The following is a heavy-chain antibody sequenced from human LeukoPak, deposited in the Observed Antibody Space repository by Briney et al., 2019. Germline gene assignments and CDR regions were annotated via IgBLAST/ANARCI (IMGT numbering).Heavy chain of an antibody. Sequence: SETLSLTCTVSGGSISSHYWSWIRQPPGKGLEWIGYIYYSGSTNYNPSLKGRVTISVDTSKNQFSLKLSSVTAADTAVYYCARAEVATVVTYDYWGQGTLVTVSS. CDR2: IYYSGST. CDR1: GGSISSHY. J-gene: IGHJ4*02. V-gene: IGHV4-59*11. D-gene: IGHD4-23*01. CDR3: ARAEVATVVTYDY.